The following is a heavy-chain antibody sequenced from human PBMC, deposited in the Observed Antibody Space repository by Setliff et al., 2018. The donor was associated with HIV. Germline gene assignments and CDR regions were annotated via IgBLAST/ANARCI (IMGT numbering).Heavy chain of an antibody. D-gene: IGHD1-26*01. J-gene: IGHJ4*02. Sequence: GGSLRLSCAASGFTFSDYYMSWIRQAPGKGLEFISYISSSGSTIYYADSVKGRFTVSRDNAKNSLYLQMNSLRAEDTAVYYCAKDRSGSYSFARDWGQGTLVTVSS. CDR2: ISSSGSTI. V-gene: IGHV3-11*04. CDR1: GFTFSDYY. CDR3: AKDRSGSYSFARD.